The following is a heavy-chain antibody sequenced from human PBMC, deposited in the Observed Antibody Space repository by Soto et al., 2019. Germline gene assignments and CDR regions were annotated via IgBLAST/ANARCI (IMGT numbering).Heavy chain of an antibody. CDR3: ARDPVEVTDYFDY. CDR2: ISYDGSNK. J-gene: IGHJ4*02. CDR1: GFTPSRLS. D-gene: IGHD2-21*02. V-gene: IGHV3-30*03. Sequence: GGSLRLSCAASGFTPSRLSMNWVRQAPGKGLEWVAVISYDGSNKYYADSVKGRFTISRDNSKNTLYLQMNSLRAEDTAVYYCARDPVEVTDYFDYWGQGTLVTVSS.